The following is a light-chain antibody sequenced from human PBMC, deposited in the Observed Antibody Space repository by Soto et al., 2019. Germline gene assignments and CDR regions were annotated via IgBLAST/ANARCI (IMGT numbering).Light chain of an antibody. CDR1: SSNIGSNY. Sequence: HSALTQPPSASGTPGQRVTISCSGSSSNIGSNYVYWYQQLPGTAPKLLIYRNNQRPSGVPDRFSGSKSGTSASLAISGLRSEDEADYYCAAWDDSLSGQVFGGGTKLTVL. CDR3: AAWDDSLSGQV. V-gene: IGLV1-47*01. J-gene: IGLJ3*02. CDR2: RNN.